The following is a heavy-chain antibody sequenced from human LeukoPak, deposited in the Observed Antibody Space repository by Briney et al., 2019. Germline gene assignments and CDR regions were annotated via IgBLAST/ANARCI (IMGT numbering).Heavy chain of an antibody. J-gene: IGHJ4*02. CDR3: AREDPSYYGSGSYYPSS. V-gene: IGHV4-59*12. D-gene: IGHD3-10*01. Sequence: PSETLSHTCNVSGDSISTYYWSWIRQPPGKGLDWIGYIYYSGSTNYNPSLKSRVTISVDTSKNQFSLKLSSVTAADTAVYYCAREDPSYYGSGSYYPSSWGQGTLVTVSS. CDR1: GDSISTYY. CDR2: IYYSGST.